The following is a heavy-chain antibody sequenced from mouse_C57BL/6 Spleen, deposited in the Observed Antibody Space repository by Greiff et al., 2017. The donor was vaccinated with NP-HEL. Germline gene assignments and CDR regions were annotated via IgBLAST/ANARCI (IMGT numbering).Heavy chain of an antibody. CDR3: ARQGGYGSSHWYVDV. Sequence: EVKLMESGGDLVKPGGSLKLSCAASGFTFSSYGMSWVRQTPDKRLEWFATISSGGSYTYYPDSVKGRFTISRDNAKNTLYLQMSSLKSEDTAMYYCARQGGYGSSHWYVDVWGTGTTVTVSS. CDR1: GFTFSSYG. D-gene: IGHD1-1*01. V-gene: IGHV5-6*01. CDR2: ISSGGSYT. J-gene: IGHJ1*03.